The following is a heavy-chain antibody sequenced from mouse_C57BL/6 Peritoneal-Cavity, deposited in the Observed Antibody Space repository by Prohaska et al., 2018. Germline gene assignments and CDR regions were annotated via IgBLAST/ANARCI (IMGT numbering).Heavy chain of an antibody. D-gene: IGHD1-1*01. V-gene: IGHV1-84*01. CDR3: ARNSGSDYGSSDWYFDV. J-gene: IGHJ1*03. Sequence: QIQLQQSGPELVKPGASVKISCKASGYTFTDYYLNWVKQRPGQGLEWIGWIYPGSGNTKYNEKFKGKATLTVDTSSSTAYMQLSSLTSEDSAVYFCARNSGSDYGSSDWYFDVGGTGTTVTVSS. CDR1: GYTFTDYY. CDR2: IYPGSGNT.